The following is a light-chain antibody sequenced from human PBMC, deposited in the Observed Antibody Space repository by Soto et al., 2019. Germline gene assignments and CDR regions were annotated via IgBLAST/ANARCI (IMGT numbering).Light chain of an antibody. CDR3: QLRSDWLFS. Sequence: EIVLTQSPATLSLSPGERVTLSCRASQSIGVYLAWYQQKSGQAPRLLIYDASTRATGIPARFSGSGSGRDFTLTISRLEPEDFAVYYCQLRSDWLFSFGPGTTVEMK. J-gene: IGKJ3*01. CDR2: DAS. V-gene: IGKV3-11*02. CDR1: QSIGVY.